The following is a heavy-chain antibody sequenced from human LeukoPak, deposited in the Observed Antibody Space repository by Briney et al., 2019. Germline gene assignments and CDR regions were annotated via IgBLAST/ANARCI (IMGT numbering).Heavy chain of an antibody. V-gene: IGHV4-59*01. J-gene: IGHJ6*03. CDR2: IYYSGST. CDR3: ARDHTVTQPRNYYMDV. D-gene: IGHD4-17*01. Sequence: SETPSLTCTVSGGSISSYYWSWIRQPPGKGLEWIGYIYYSGSTNYNPSLKSRVTISVDTSKNQFSLKLSSVTAADTAVYYCARDHTVTQPRNYYMDVWGKGTTVTVSS. CDR1: GGSISSYY.